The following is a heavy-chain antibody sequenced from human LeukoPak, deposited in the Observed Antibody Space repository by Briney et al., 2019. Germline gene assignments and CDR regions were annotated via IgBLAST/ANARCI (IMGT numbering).Heavy chain of an antibody. V-gene: IGHV3-23*01. CDR2: ISGSGGST. CDR1: GFTFSSYA. Sequence: GGSLRLSCAASGFTFSSYAMSWVRQAPGKGLEWVSAISGSGGSTYYADSVEGRFTISRDNSKNTLYLQMNSLRAEDTAVYYCAKMYSSGWARPFDYWGQGTLVTVSS. CDR3: AKMYSSGWARPFDY. D-gene: IGHD6-19*01. J-gene: IGHJ4*02.